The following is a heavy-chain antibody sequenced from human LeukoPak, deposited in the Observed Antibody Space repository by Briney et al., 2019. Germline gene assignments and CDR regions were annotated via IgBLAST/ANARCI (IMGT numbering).Heavy chain of an antibody. CDR1: GYTFTGYY. D-gene: IGHD3-10*01. Sequence: ASVKVSCKASGYTFTGYYMHWVRQAPGQGLEWMGWIYPNSGGTNYAQKFQGRVTMTRDTSISTAYMELSRLRSDDTAVYYCAREMSLTMVRGEDYYYYYMDVWGKGTTVTVSS. V-gene: IGHV1-2*02. CDR2: IYPNSGGT. J-gene: IGHJ6*03. CDR3: AREMSLTMVRGEDYYYYYMDV.